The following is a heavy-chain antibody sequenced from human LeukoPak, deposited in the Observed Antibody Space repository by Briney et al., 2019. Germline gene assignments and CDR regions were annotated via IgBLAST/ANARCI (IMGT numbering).Heavy chain of an antibody. D-gene: IGHD4-23*01. J-gene: IGHJ4*02. CDR1: GGSISSSNW. V-gene: IGHV4-4*02. CDR3: ARNHGGNDFDY. CDR2: IYHSGST. Sequence: SGTLFLTCDVSGGSISSSNWWSCVRQPPGEGLEWIGEIYHSGSTNYNPSLKSRVTISVDKSKNQFSLKLSSVTAADTAVYYCARNHGGNDFDYWGQGTLVTVSS.